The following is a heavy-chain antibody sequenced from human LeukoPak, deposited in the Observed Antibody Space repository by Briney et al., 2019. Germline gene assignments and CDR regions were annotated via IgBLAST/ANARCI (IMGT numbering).Heavy chain of an antibody. CDR2: IYYSGST. Sequence: SETLSLTCTVSGGSISSSSYYWGWIRQPPGKGLEWIGYIYYSGSTNYNPSLKSRVTISVDTSKNQFSLKLSSVTAADTAVYYCARVTGSSTFDYWGQGTLVTVSS. CDR1: GGSISSSSYY. J-gene: IGHJ4*02. V-gene: IGHV4-61*05. CDR3: ARVTGSSTFDY. D-gene: IGHD6-13*01.